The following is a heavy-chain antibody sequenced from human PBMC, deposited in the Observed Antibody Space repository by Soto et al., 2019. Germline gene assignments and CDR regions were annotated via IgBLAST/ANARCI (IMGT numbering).Heavy chain of an antibody. CDR3: AGGRIVVVGSRAYYGLDV. D-gene: IGHD3-22*01. V-gene: IGHV1-69*01. Sequence: QVHLLLQSGAEVKKPGSSEKVSCKASGGTPSNSAISWVRQAPGQGLEWMGGIIPVFGLVKYAQNFQGRVTITADVSTNTAYMELSSVRPEDTAVYYCAGGRIVVVGSRAYYGLDVWGQGTTVTVSS. CDR1: GGTPSNSA. CDR2: IIPVFGLV. J-gene: IGHJ6*02.